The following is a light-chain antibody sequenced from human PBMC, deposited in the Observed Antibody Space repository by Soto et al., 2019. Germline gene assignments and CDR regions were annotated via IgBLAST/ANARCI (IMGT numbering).Light chain of an antibody. Sequence: DIQMTQSPSTLSASIRDRVTITCRASQSISSWLAWYQQKPGKAPKLLIYDASSLESGGPSRFSGSGSGTEFTLTIRSLQPDDFATYYCQQYKSYPWTFGQGNKVEIK. CDR3: QQYKSYPWT. CDR2: DAS. J-gene: IGKJ1*01. V-gene: IGKV1-5*01. CDR1: QSISSW.